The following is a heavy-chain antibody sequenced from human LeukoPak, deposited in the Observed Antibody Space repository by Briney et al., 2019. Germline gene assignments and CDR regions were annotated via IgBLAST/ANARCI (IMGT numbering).Heavy chain of an antibody. V-gene: IGHV3-23*01. CDR3: AKGYDFLDY. CDR2: ISGSGGNT. D-gene: IGHD3-3*01. J-gene: IGHJ4*02. Sequence: PGGSLRLSCAASGFTFSSYAMSWARQAPGKGLEWVSDISGSGGNTYYADSVKGRFTISSDNSKNTLSLQMNSLRAEDTAVYYCAKGYDFLDYWGQGTLVTVSS. CDR1: GFTFSSYA.